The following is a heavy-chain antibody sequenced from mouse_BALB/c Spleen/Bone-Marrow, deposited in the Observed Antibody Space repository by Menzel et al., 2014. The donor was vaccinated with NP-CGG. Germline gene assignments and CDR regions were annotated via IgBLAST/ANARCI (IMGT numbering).Heavy chain of an antibody. D-gene: IGHD2-4*01. CDR3: TRKGALITHYYAMNY. V-gene: IGHV5-17*02. J-gene: IGHJ4*01. Sequence: EVKLMESGGGLVQPGGSRKLSCAASGFTFSSFGMHWVRQAPEKGLEWVAYISSGSSNIYYADTVKGRFTISRDNPKNTLFLQMTSLRSEDTAMYYCTRKGALITHYYAMNYWGQGTSVTVSS. CDR2: ISSGSSNI. CDR1: GFTFSSFG.